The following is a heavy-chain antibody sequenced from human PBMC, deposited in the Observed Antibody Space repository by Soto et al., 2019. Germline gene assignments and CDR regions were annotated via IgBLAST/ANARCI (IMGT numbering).Heavy chain of an antibody. D-gene: IGHD2-21*02. V-gene: IGHV3-30*03. Sequence: GGSLRLSCAASGFTFSDYYMSWIRQAPGKGLEWLAVISYDGATQYYGDTVKGRFTISRDNSKNTLFLHMGRLRAEDTAMYYCATKARVTNYLYYGMDVWGLGTTVTVSS. CDR1: GFTFSDYY. CDR3: ATKARVTNYLYYGMDV. J-gene: IGHJ6*02. CDR2: ISYDGATQ.